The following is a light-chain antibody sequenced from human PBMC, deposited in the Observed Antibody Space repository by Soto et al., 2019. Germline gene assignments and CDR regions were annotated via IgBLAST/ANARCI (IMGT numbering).Light chain of an antibody. CDR1: QSVSSNY. J-gene: IGKJ4*01. CDR3: QKYGRSPLT. CDR2: GAS. V-gene: IGKV3-20*01. Sequence: EIVLTQSPGTLSLSPGERATLSCRAIQSVSSNYLAWYQQKPGQAPRLLIYGASSRATGIPDRFSGSGYGKDFTLTISSLEPEDFAVYYCQKYGRSPLTFGGGTKVEIK.